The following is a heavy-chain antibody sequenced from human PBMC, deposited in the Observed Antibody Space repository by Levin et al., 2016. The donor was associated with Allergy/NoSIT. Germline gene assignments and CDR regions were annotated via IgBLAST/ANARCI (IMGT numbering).Heavy chain of an antibody. D-gene: IGHD1-26*01. Sequence: WIRQPPGKGLEWVAVIWVDGSETYYADSVKGRFTISRDNSKNTLYLQMNSLRVEDTAVFYCARDPRYSGSPLGYYGMDVWGQGTTVTVSS. CDR3: ARDPRYSGSPLGYYGMDV. J-gene: IGHJ6*02. V-gene: IGHV3-33*01. CDR2: IWVDGSET.